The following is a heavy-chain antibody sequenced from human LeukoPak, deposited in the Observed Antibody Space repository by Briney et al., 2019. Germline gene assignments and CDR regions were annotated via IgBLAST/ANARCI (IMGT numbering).Heavy chain of an antibody. V-gene: IGHV3-23*01. Sequence: GGPLRLSCAASGFTFSSYATSWVRQAPGKGLEWVSAISGSGGRTYYADSVKGRFTISGDNSKNTLYLQMKSLRAEDTAVYYCAKTDSSDYSYYFDYWGQGTLVTVSS. CDR1: GFTFSSYA. CDR2: ISGSGGRT. D-gene: IGHD3-22*01. CDR3: AKTDSSDYSYYFDY. J-gene: IGHJ4*02.